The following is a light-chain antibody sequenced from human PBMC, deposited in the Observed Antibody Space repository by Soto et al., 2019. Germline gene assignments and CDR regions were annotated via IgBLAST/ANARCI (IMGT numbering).Light chain of an antibody. J-gene: IGLJ2*01. CDR3: SSYTSSSTLV. Sequence: QSALTQPASVSGSPGQSITISCTGTSSDVGGYNDVSWYQQHPGKAPKLMIYEVSNRPSGGSNRFSGSKSGNTASLSISGLQAEDEADYYCSSYTSSSTLVFGGGTKLTVL. CDR2: EVS. CDR1: SSDVGGYND. V-gene: IGLV2-14*01.